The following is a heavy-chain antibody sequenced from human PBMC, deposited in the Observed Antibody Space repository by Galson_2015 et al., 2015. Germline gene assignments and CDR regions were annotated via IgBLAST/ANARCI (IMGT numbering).Heavy chain of an antibody. D-gene: IGHD3-10*01. CDR1: GFTFNSYA. CDR3: AKEAYFYGSGSYSLDYYYYYYIDV. CDR2: ISGTGGSR. Sequence: SLRLSCAASGFTFNSYAMSWVRQALGKGLEWVSGISGTGGSRWYADSVKGRFTISRDTSKNTLYLQMNSLRAEDTAVYFCAKEAYFYGSGSYSLDYYYYYYIDVWGTGTTVTVSS. V-gene: IGHV3-23*01. J-gene: IGHJ6*03.